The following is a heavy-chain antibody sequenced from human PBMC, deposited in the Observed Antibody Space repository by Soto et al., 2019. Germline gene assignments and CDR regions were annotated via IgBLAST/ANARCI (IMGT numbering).Heavy chain of an antibody. Sequence: GASVKVSCKASGYTFTSYGISWVRQAPGQGLEWMGWISAYNGNTNYAQKLQARVTMTTDTSTSTAYMELRSLRSDDTAVYYCARGITLVRGVTQNNWFDPWGQRTLVTVSS. J-gene: IGHJ5*02. CDR2: ISAYNGNT. V-gene: IGHV1-18*04. CDR1: GYTFTSYG. D-gene: IGHD3-10*01. CDR3: ARGITLVRGVTQNNWFDP.